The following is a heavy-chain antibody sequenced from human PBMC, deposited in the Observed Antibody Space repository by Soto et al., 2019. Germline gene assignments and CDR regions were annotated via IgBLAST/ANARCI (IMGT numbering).Heavy chain of an antibody. CDR1: GFTFSSYW. D-gene: IGHD2-15*01. V-gene: IGHV3-74*01. CDR3: ARDQGYCSGGSCYVAGY. Sequence: EVQLVESGGGLVQPGGSLRLSCAASGFTFSSYWMHWVRHAPGKGLVWVSRINSDGSSTSYADSVKGRFTISRDNAKNTLYLQMNSLRAEDTAVYYCARDQGYCSGGSCYVAGYWGQGTLVTISS. CDR2: INSDGSST. J-gene: IGHJ4*02.